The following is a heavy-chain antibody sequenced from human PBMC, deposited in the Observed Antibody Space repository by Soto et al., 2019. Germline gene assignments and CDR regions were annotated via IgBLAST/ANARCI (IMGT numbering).Heavy chain of an antibody. CDR1: GFTFSSYW. V-gene: IGHV3-7*01. CDR3: ARDRYSYYDFWSGSLPYYYYGMDV. CDR2: IKQDGSEK. J-gene: IGHJ6*02. Sequence: EVQLVESGGGLVQPGGSLRLSCAASGFTFSSYWMSWGRQAPGKGLEWVAKIKQDGSEKYYVDSVKGRFTISRDNAKNSLYLQMNSLRAEDTAVYYCARDRYSYYDFWSGSLPYYYYGMDVWGQGTTVTVSS. D-gene: IGHD3-3*01.